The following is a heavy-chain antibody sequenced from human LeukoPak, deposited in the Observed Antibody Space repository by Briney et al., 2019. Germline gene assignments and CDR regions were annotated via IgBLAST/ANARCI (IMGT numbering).Heavy chain of an antibody. CDR1: GFTFSSYA. Sequence: GRSLRLSCAASGFTFSSYAMNWVRQAPGKGLEWVAVISYDGSNKYYADSVKGRFTISRDNSKNTLYLQMNSLRAEDTAVYYCAREVAWSVFDYWGEGNLVTVSS. CDR2: ISYDGSNK. V-gene: IGHV3-30-3*01. D-gene: IGHD3-3*01. CDR3: AREVAWSVFDY. J-gene: IGHJ4*02.